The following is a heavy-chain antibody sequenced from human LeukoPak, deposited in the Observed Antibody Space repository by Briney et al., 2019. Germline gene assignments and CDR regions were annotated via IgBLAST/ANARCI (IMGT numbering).Heavy chain of an antibody. Sequence: GGSLRLSCAASGFTFSDYEMNWVRQAPGKGLEWIPSIGRSGSPVYNTDSLKGRFTISRDNAKNSLNLQMNSLRAEDTAVYYCASLFPWFDPWGQGTLVTVSS. V-gene: IGHV3-48*03. CDR3: ASLFPWFDP. CDR2: IGRSGSPV. J-gene: IGHJ5*02. CDR1: GFTFSDYE.